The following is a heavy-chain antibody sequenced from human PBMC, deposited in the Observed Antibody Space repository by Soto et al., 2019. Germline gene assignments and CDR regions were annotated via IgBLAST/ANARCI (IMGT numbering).Heavy chain of an antibody. J-gene: IGHJ4*02. CDR1: AFTVSSANY. V-gene: IGHV3-53*01. CDR3: HGYGY. D-gene: IGHD5-12*01. CDR2: IYPGDTT. Sequence: EVQLVESGGGLIQPGGSRRLSCVVSAFTVSSANYMSWVRQAPGKGLEWVSVIYPGDTTFYADSVKGRFTISRDNSKNTLYLQMNSLRAEDTAVYYCHGYGYWGQGTLVTVSS.